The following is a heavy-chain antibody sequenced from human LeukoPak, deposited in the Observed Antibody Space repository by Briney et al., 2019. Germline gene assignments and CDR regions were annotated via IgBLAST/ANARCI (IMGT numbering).Heavy chain of an antibody. J-gene: IGHJ4*02. CDR3: ARDSGDILTGYTFDY. V-gene: IGHV3-20*04. CDR2: INWNGGST. CDR1: GFTFDDYG. D-gene: IGHD3-9*01. Sequence: GGSLRLSCAASGFTFDDYGMSWVRQAPGKGLEWVSGINWNGGSTGYADSVKGRFTISRDNAKSSLYLQMNSLRAEDTAVYYCARDSGDILTGYTFDYWGQRTLVTVSS.